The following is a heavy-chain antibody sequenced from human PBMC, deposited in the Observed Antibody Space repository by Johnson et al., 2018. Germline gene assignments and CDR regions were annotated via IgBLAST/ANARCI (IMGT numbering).Heavy chain of an antibody. J-gene: IGHJ1*01. CDR1: GFTFSSYD. CDR3: EKEGPPGSSSWSEYVQH. V-gene: IGHV3-30*18. D-gene: IGHD6-13*01. Sequence: QVQLVQSGGGVVQPGRSLRLSCAASGFTFSSYDMHWVRQGPGKGLEWVAVISYDGSHKYYADFVKGRFTISRDNSKNTLYLQMNSLRAEDTAVYYCEKEGPPGSSSWSEYVQHWGQGTLLTVSS. CDR2: ISYDGSHK.